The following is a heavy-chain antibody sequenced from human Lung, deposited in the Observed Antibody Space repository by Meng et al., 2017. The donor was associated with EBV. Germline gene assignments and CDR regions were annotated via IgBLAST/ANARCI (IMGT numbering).Heavy chain of an antibody. CDR3: ANGYSRR. CDR2: IYSGGST. Sequence: LVECGGGFRPLGGSLRSSCAASGFTVSSNYMGWVRQAPGKGLEWVSVIYSGGSTYYADSVKGRFTISRDNSKNTLYLQMNSLRAEDTAVYYCANGYSRRWGQGTLVTVSS. J-gene: IGHJ4*02. CDR1: GFTVSSNY. V-gene: IGHV3-53*01. D-gene: IGHD5-18*01.